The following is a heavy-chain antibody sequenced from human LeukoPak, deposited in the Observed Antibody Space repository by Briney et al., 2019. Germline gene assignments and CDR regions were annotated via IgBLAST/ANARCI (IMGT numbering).Heavy chain of an antibody. V-gene: IGHV4-34*01. Sequence: SETLSLTCAVYGGSFNGYYWSWIRQPPGKGLEWIGEINHSGSTIYNPSLKSRVTISVDTSKNQFSLKLTSVTAADTAVYYCARDSPGFFYPWGQGTLVTVSS. D-gene: IGHD3-3*01. CDR1: GGSFNGYY. J-gene: IGHJ5*02. CDR3: ARDSPGFFYP. CDR2: INHSGST.